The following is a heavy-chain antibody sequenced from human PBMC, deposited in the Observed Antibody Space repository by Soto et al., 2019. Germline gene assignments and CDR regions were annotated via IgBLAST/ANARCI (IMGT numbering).Heavy chain of an antibody. CDR1: GGSINSYY. CDR2: IYYTGST. Sequence: PSETLSLTCSVSGGSINSYYWSWIRQPPGKGLEWIGNIYYTGSTNYNPSLKSRVTISVGTSKNQFSLKLSSVTAADTAVYYCARVRADGGFDTGWSDSWGQGTLVTVSS. D-gene: IGHD3-16*01. J-gene: IGHJ5*01. V-gene: IGHV4-59*13. CDR3: ARVRADGGFDTGWSDS.